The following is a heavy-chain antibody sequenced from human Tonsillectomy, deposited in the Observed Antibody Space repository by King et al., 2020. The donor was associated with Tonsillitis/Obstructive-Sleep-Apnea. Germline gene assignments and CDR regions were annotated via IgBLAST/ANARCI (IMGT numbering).Heavy chain of an antibody. CDR2: IKQDGSEK. J-gene: IGHJ6*02. V-gene: IGHV3-7*03. CDR3: ARARGTAAGAFYVRDV. D-gene: IGHD6-13*01. Sequence: VQLVESGGGLVQPGGSLRLSCAASGFTFSSYWMSWVRQAPGKGLEWVANIKQDGSEKYYVDSVKGRFTISRDNAKNSLYLQMNSLRAEDTAVYYCARARGTAAGAFYVRDVWGQGTRVTVSS. CDR1: GFTFSSYW.